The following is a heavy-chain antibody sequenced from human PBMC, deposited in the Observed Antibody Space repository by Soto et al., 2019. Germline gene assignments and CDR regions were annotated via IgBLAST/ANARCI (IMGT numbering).Heavy chain of an antibody. CDR2: IIPIFGTA. J-gene: IGHJ4*02. Sequence: QVQLVQSGAEVKKPGSSVKVSCKASGGTFSSYAISWVRQAPGQGLEWMGGIIPIFGTANYAQKFQGRVTITADESTSPAYRELSSRRSEDTAVYYCARCAYSNQAPPFDYWGQGTLVTVSS. CDR1: GGTFSSYA. D-gene: IGHD4-4*01. CDR3: ARCAYSNQAPPFDY. V-gene: IGHV1-69*01.